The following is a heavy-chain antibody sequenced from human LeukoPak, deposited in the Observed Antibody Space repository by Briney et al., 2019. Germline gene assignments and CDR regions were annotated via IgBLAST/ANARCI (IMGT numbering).Heavy chain of an antibody. Sequence: SETLSLTCAVYGGSFSGYYWSWIRQPPGKGLEWIGEINHSGSTNYNPSLKSRVTISVDTSKNQFSLKLSSVTAADTAVYYCARDRGGGYCSSTSCPNGFDIWGQGTMVTVSS. J-gene: IGHJ3*02. V-gene: IGHV4-34*01. D-gene: IGHD2-2*01. CDR1: GGSFSGYY. CDR2: INHSGST. CDR3: ARDRGGGYCSSTSCPNGFDI.